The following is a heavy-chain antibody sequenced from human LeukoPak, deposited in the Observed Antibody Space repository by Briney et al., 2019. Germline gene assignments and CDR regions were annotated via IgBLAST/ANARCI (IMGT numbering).Heavy chain of an antibody. V-gene: IGHV3-21*01. CDR2: ISSSSSYI. CDR3: ARRRGVGSYYFDY. J-gene: IGHJ4*02. D-gene: IGHD1-26*01. Sequence: GSLRLSCAASGFTFSSYSRNWVRQAPGKGLEWVSSISSSSSYIYYADSVKGRFTISRDNAKNSLYLQMNSLRAEDTAVYYCARRRGVGSYYFDYWGQGTLVTVSS. CDR1: GFTFSSYS.